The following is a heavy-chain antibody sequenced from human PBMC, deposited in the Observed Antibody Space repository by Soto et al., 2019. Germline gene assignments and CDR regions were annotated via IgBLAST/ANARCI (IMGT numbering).Heavy chain of an antibody. CDR1: GFTISGHW. CDR2: INTEGTST. CDR3: ASLSKAVAFYDFDI. V-gene: IGHV3-74*01. D-gene: IGHD6-19*01. J-gene: IGHJ3*02. Sequence: EVQLVESGGGLVQPGGSLRLSCAASGFTISGHWMHWVRQAPGEGLMWVSRINTEGTSTSHADSVKGRFTISRDNAKNTVVLQMNSLRAEDTAVYYCASLSKAVAFYDFDIWGQGTMVTVSS.